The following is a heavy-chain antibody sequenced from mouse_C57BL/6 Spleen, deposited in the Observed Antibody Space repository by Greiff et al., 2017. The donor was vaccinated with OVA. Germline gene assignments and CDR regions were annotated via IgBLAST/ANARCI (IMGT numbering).Heavy chain of an antibody. V-gene: IGHV1-59*01. Sequence: VQLQQSGAELVRPGTSVKLSCKASGYTFTSYWMHWVKQRPGQGLEWIGVIDPSDSYTNYNQKFKGKATLTVDTSSSTAYMQLSSLTSEDSAVYYCARSITTVVEDAMDYWGQGTSVTVSS. CDR2: IDPSDSYT. CDR1: GYTFTSYW. J-gene: IGHJ4*01. D-gene: IGHD1-1*01. CDR3: ARSITTVVEDAMDY.